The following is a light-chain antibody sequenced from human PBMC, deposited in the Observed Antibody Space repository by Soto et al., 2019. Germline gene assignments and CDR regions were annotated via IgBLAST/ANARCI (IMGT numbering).Light chain of an antibody. CDR1: QGISSG. J-gene: IGKJ4*01. CDR2: AAS. Sequence: DIQMTQSPFSVSASIGARVTITCRASQGISSGLGWYQQKPGKAPKLLIYAASSLQSGVPSRFSGSGSGTDFTLTICSLQPEDFAAYYCQQTNSFPLTFGGVTKVDIK. CDR3: QQTNSFPLT. V-gene: IGKV1D-12*01.